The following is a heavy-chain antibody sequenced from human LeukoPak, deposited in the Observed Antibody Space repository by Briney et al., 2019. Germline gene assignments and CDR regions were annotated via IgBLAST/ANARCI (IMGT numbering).Heavy chain of an antibody. J-gene: IGHJ5*02. CDR1: GYTFTGYY. CDR3: ARGICSGGSCYNWFDP. V-gene: IGHV1-2*06. Sequence: ASVKVSCKASGYTFTGYYMHWVRQAPGQGLEWMGRINPNSGGTNYAQKFQGRVTMTRDTSISTAYMELSRLRSGDTAVYYCARGICSGGSCYNWFDPWGQGTLVTVSS. D-gene: IGHD2-15*01. CDR2: INPNSGGT.